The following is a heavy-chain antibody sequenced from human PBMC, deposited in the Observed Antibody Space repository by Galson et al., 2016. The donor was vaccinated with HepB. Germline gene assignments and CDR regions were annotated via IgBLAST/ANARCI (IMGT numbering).Heavy chain of an antibody. J-gene: IGHJ5*02. CDR3: ARDYHYYDSSGYQGWDWFDP. CDR2: IWYDGSKK. Sequence: SLRLSCAASGFTFSSYGMHWVRQAPGKGLEWVAVIWYDGSKKYYADSVKGRFTISRDTSKNTLYLQMNSLRAEDTAVYYCARDYHYYDSSGYQGWDWFDPWGQGTLVTVSS. CDR1: GFTFSSYG. D-gene: IGHD3-22*01. V-gene: IGHV3-33*01.